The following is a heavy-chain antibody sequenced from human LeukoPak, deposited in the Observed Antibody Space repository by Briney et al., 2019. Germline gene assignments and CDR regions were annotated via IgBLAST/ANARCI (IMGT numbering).Heavy chain of an antibody. V-gene: IGHV3-7*01. CDR2: IKQDGSEK. D-gene: IGHD1-26*01. J-gene: IGHJ3*01. CDR1: GFTFSSYG. Sequence: GGSLRLSCAASGFTFSSYGMHWVRQAPGKGLEWVANIKQDGSEKNYVDSVKGRFTISRDNAKNSLYLQMNSLRAEDTAVYYCARSRVGASYDAFDVWGQGTMVTVSS. CDR3: ARSRVGASYDAFDV.